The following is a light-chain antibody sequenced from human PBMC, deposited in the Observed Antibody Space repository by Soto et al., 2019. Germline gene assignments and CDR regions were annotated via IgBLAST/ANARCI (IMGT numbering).Light chain of an antibody. J-gene: IGLJ1*01. CDR3: CSYAGSNILYV. CDR1: SNDVGNYNF. CDR2: EGS. V-gene: IGLV2-23*01. Sequence: QSALTQPASVSGSPGQSITISCTGTSNDVGNYNFVSWYQQYPGEAPKLMIYEGSLRPSGVSDRFSGSKSGNTASLTISGLQAEDEADYYCCSYAGSNILYVFGTGTKLTVL.